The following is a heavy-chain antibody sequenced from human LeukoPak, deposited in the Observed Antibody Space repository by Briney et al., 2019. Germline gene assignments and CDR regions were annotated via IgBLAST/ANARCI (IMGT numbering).Heavy chain of an antibody. CDR1: GFTFSSYA. CDR3: AKGIGVVVIADYWYFDL. V-gene: IGHV3-23*01. D-gene: IGHD2-21*01. CDR2: ISGSGGST. J-gene: IGHJ2*01. Sequence: GGSLRLSCAASGFTFSSYAMSWVRQAPGKGLEWVSAISGSGGSTYYADSVKGRFTISRDNSKNTLYLQMNSLRAEDTAVHYCAKGIGVVVIADYWYFDLWGRGTLVTVSS.